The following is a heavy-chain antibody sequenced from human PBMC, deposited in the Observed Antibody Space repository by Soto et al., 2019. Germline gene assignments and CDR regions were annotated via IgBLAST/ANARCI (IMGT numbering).Heavy chain of an antibody. CDR3: AREVGVDGTSRLDY. CDR2: INHSGST. CDR1: GGSLSGYY. D-gene: IGHD3-3*01. J-gene: IGHJ4*02. Sequence: SETLSLTCGVYGGSLSGYYWNWIRQPPGKGLEWIGEINHSGSTKYNPSLKSRVSISVDTSKNQFSLKLSSVTAADTAVYYCAREVGVDGTSRLDYWGQGTLVTVSS. V-gene: IGHV4-34*01.